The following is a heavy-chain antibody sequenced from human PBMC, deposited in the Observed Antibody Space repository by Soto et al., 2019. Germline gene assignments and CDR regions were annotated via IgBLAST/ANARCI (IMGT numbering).Heavy chain of an antibody. V-gene: IGHV4-59*08. CDR2: IYYSGST. J-gene: IGHJ4*02. CDR1: GGSISSYY. Sequence: SETLSLTCTVSGGSISSYYWSWIRQPPGKGLEWIGYIYYSGSTNYNPSLKSRVTISVDTSKNQFSLKLSSVTAADTAVYYCARHPPPGYSGYDYYFDYWGQGTLVTVS. CDR3: ARHPPPGYSGYDYYFDY. D-gene: IGHD5-12*01.